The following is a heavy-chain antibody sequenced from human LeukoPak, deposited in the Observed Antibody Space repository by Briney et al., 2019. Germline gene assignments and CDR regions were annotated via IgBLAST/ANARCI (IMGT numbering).Heavy chain of an antibody. D-gene: IGHD6-19*01. CDR2: ISSSSSTI. J-gene: IGHJ4*02. CDR1: GFTFSSYS. Sequence: GGSLRLSCAASGFTFSSYSMNWVRQAPGKGLEWVSYISSSSSTIYDADSVKGRFTISRDNAKNSLYLQMNSLRAEDTAAYYCARAMSHNTGWHLSIFDYWGQGTLVTVSS. CDR3: ARAMSHNTGWHLSIFDY. V-gene: IGHV3-48*04.